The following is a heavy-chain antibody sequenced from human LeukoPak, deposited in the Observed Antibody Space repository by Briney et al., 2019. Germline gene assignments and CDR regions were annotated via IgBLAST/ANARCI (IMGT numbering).Heavy chain of an antibody. V-gene: IGHV4-39*07. CDR3: ARAYGSYSFDY. J-gene: IGHJ4*02. D-gene: IGHD1-26*01. CDR2: IHYSGAT. Sequence: PSETLSLTCTVSGGSISSSTYFWSWIRQPPGKGLEWIATIHYSGATYYSPSLKSRVTISVDTSKNQFSLKLSSVTAADTAVYYCARAYGSYSFDYWGQGTLVTVSS. CDR1: GGSISSSTYF.